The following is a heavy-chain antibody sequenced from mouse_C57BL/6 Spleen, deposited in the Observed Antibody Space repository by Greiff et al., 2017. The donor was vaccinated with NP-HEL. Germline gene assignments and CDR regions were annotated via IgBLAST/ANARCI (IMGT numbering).Heavy chain of an antibody. D-gene: IGHD3-2*02. CDR2: INPYNGGT. J-gene: IGHJ2*01. Sequence: EVQLQQSGPVLVKPGASVKMSCKASGYTFTDYYMNWVKQSHGKSLEWIGVINPYNGGTSYNQKFKGKATLTVDKSSSTAYMELNSLTSEDSAVYYCARRGDSGYYFDYWGQGTTLTVSS. V-gene: IGHV1-19*01. CDR3: ARRGDSGYYFDY. CDR1: GYTFTDYY.